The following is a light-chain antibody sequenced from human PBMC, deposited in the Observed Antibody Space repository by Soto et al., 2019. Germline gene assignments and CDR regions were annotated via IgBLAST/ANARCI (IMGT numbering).Light chain of an antibody. CDR1: SSDVGGYNY. Sequence: QSVLTQPPSASGSPGQSVTISCTGTSSDVGGYNYVSWFQQNPRKAPKLIIFEVSNRPSGVSYLFSGSKSGNTASLAISGLEAEDEATYYCSSYSSSSTLVFGTGTKSPS. V-gene: IGLV2-14*01. CDR3: SSYSSSSTLV. CDR2: EVS. J-gene: IGLJ1*01.